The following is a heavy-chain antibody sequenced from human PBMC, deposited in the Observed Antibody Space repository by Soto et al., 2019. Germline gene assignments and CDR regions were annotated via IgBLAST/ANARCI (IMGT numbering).Heavy chain of an antibody. V-gene: IGHV1-46*01. J-gene: IGHJ4*02. CDR3: ASEPEGYCAAGSWDYFYY. Sequence: QVHLVQSGAEVKKPGASVKVSCKASGYSLTTHYMHWVRQAPGEGLEWRGRIDPSGTSTTYTVKFQGRVTMSRDKSTITVSWAVTSLRSEDTAVYFCASEPEGYCAAGSWDYFYYWCQGTLVSVSS. CDR1: GYSLTTHY. CDR2: IDPSGTST. D-gene: IGHD2-8*02.